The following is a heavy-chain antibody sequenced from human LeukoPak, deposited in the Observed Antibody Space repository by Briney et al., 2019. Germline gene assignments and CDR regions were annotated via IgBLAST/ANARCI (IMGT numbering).Heavy chain of an antibody. CDR2: VSWYGENK. D-gene: IGHD6-13*01. CDR3: VKGRPPALIAAAGYYFEY. CDR1: GFTFDDYG. J-gene: IGHJ4*02. Sequence: PGGSLRLSCAASGFTFDDYGMNWVRQAPGQGLEWVSGVSWYGENKGYADSVQGQFSISRDTAKHSLYLPMNSLRPEDTALYYCVKGRPPALIAAAGYYFEYWGQGTLVTVSS. V-gene: IGHV3-9*01.